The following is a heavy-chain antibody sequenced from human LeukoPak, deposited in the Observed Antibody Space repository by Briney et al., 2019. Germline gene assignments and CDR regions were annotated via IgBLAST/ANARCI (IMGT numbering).Heavy chain of an antibody. V-gene: IGHV3-66*01. D-gene: IGHD3-10*02. J-gene: IGHJ6*04. CDR3: AELGITMIGGV. CDR2: IYSTGAT. CDR1: GFTVSSNY. Sequence: GGSLRLSCAVSGFTVSSNYMSWVRQAPGPGLDWVSLIYSTGATHYADSVKGRFTISRDNAKNSLYLQMNSLRAEDTAVYYCAELGITMIGGVWGKGTTVTISS.